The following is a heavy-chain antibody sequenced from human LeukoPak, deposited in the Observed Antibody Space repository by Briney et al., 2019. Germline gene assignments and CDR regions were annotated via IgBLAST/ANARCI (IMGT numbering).Heavy chain of an antibody. CDR1: GFTFSSYA. V-gene: IGHV3-30*04. CDR3: ARTPAGNKSFDY. D-gene: IGHD2-2*01. J-gene: IGHJ4*02. Sequence: GRSLRLFRAASGFTFSSYAMHWVRQAPGKGLEGVAVISYDGSNKYYADSVKGRFTISRDNSKNTLYLQLNSLRAEDTAVYYCARTPAGNKSFDYWGQGTLVTVSS. CDR2: ISYDGSNK.